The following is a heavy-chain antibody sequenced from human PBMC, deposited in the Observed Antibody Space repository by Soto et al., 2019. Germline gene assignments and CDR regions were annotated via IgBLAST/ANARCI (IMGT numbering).Heavy chain of an antibody. CDR2: ISGSGGST. CDR3: AKGHDYGDLDSGYFDY. D-gene: IGHD4-17*01. J-gene: IGHJ4*02. CDR1: GFTFSSYA. Sequence: GGSLRLSCAASGFTFSSYAMSWVRQAPGKGLEWVSAISGSGGSTYYADSVKGRFTISRDNSKNTLYLQMNSLRAEDTAVYYCAKGHDYGDLDSGYFDYWGQGTLVTVSS. V-gene: IGHV3-23*01.